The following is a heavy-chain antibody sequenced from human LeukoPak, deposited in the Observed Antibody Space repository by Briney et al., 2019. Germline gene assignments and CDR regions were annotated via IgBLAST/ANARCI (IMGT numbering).Heavy chain of an antibody. CDR2: IQYDGSKK. V-gene: IGHV3-30*02. Sequence: GGSLRLSCVASGFTFSSNGMHWVRQAPGKGLEWVTFIQYDGSKKYYADSVKGRFTISRDNSKNTLYLEMNSLRAEDTAVYYCAKDQPGLYYYGSGNYFDYWGQGTLVTVSS. CDR3: AKDQPGLYYYGSGNYFDY. J-gene: IGHJ4*02. CDR1: GFTFSSNG. D-gene: IGHD3-10*01.